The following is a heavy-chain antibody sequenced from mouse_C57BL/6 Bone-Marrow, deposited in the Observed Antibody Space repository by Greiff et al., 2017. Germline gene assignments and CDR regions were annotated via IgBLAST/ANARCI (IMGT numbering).Heavy chain of an antibody. CDR1: GYTFTSYW. J-gene: IGHJ3*01. D-gene: IGHD1-1*01. V-gene: IGHV1-64*01. CDR3: ARAYGSSFLWCAY. CDR2: IHPNSGST. Sequence: VQLQQPGAELVKPGASVKLSCKASGYTFTSYWMHWVKQRPGQGLEWIGMIHPNSGSTNYNEKFKSKATLTVDKSSSTAYMQLSSLTSEDSAVYYCARAYGSSFLWCAYWGQGTLVTVSA.